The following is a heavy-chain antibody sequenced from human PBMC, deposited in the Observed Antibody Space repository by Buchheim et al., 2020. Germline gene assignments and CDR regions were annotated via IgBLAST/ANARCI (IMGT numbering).Heavy chain of an antibody. CDR2: VKQDGSEH. D-gene: IGHD1-26*01. CDR3: ASREGDIVGATIGYFDY. V-gene: IGHV3-7*01. J-gene: IGHJ4*02. Sequence: EVQLVESGGGLVQPGGSLRLSCAASGLTFSSYWMSWVRQAPGKGLEWVANVKQDGSEHYYVDSVKGRFTISRDNAKNPLYLQMNSLRAEDTAVYYCASREGDIVGATIGYFDYWGQGTL. CDR1: GLTFSSYW.